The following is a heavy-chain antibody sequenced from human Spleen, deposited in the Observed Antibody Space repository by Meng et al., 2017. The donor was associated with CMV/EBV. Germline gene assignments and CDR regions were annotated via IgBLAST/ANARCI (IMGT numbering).Heavy chain of an antibody. D-gene: IGHD2-2*01. Sequence: SVSSYDYYWTWIRQPPGKGLEWIGHIYYSENTNYNPSLRSRVTISVDTSRNQFSLRLTSVTAADTAMYYCARDLHCASTSCSNWFDPWGQGTLVTVSS. J-gene: IGHJ5*02. CDR3: ARDLHCASTSCSNWFDP. V-gene: IGHV4-61*08. CDR1: SVSSYDYY. CDR2: IYYSENT.